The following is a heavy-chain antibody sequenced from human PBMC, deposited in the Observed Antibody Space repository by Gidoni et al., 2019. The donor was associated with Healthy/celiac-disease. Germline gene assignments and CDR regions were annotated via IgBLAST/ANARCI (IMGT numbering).Heavy chain of an antibody. Sequence: EVQLVESGGGLVMPGGSLRLSCAAAGFTFSNAWMSWVRQAPGKGLEWVGRIKSKTDGGTTDDAAPVKGRFTIARDDSKNTLYLQMNSLKTEDTAVYYCTTWNTNGVTIVGVVIIHDYWGQGTLVTVSS. CDR2: IKSKTDGGTT. CDR3: TTWNTNGVTIVGVVIIHDY. V-gene: IGHV3-15*01. J-gene: IGHJ4*02. D-gene: IGHD3-3*01. CDR1: GFTFSNAW.